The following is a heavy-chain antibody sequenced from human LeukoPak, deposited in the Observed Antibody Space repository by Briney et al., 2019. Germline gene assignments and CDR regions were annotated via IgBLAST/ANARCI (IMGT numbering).Heavy chain of an antibody. V-gene: IGHV1-69*05. CDR3: ARGDYYDSSGNDAFDI. CDR1: GGTFSSYA. D-gene: IGHD3-22*01. CDR2: IIPIFGTA. J-gene: IGHJ3*02. Sequence: SVKVSCKASGGTFSSYAISWVRQAPGQGLEWMGRIIPIFGTANYAQKFQGRVTITTDESTSTAYMELSSLRSEDTAVYYCARGDYYDSSGNDAFDIWGQGTMVTVSS.